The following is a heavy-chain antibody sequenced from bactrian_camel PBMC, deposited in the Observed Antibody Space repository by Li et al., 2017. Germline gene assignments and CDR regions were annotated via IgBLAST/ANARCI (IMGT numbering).Heavy chain of an antibody. CDR1: GFTLANSD. V-gene: IGHV3S66*01. CDR2: ISINGKT. J-gene: IGHJ4*01. D-gene: IGHD2*01. Sequence: DVQLVESGGGSVQAGGALSISCTASGFTLANSDMGWYRQTPGNECEMVSRISINGKTHYPDSVKGRFTVSHDNAKNTLYLHMSSLKPEDTAVYYWAPDAGQSRCSNGYCYCAWGEGTQVTVS. CDR3: APDAGQSRCSNGYCYCA.